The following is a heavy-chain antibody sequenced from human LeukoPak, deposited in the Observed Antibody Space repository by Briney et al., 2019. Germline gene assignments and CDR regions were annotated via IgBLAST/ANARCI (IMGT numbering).Heavy chain of an antibody. CDR2: IYYSGST. J-gene: IGHJ4*02. Sequence: SGTLSLTCTVSRGSLSDSSYYSGWIRQPPGKGLEWIGSIYYSGSTYYNPSLKSRVTISVDTSKNQFSLKLSSVTAADTAVYYCARSLAWWLRSYFDYWGQGTLVTVSS. CDR1: RGSLSDSSYY. D-gene: IGHD5-12*01. V-gene: IGHV4-39*07. CDR3: ARSLAWWLRSYFDY.